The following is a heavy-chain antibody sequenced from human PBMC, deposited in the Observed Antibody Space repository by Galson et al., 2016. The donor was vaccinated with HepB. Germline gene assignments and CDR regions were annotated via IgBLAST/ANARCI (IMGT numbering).Heavy chain of an antibody. CDR3: ARGYDFDH. Sequence: SVKVSCKASGYTLTEFPIHWVRQAPGKGLEWMGGFHPEDGITLSAEKFQGRVTMTGDKSTDTAYMTLSSLRSDDTAVCYCARGYDFDHWGQGTLATVSS. CDR2: FHPEDGIT. D-gene: IGHD5-12*01. CDR1: GYTLTEFP. J-gene: IGHJ4*02. V-gene: IGHV1-24*01.